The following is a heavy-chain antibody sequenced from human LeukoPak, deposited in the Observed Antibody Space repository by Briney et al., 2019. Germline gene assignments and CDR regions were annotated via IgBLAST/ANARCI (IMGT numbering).Heavy chain of an antibody. CDR3: AKCYYDSSGYYFGAFDI. D-gene: IGHD3-22*01. V-gene: IGHV3-23*01. Sequence: GGSLRLSCAASGFTFNSYAMSWVRQAPGKGLEWVSAISGSGGSTYYADSVKGRFTISKDNSKNTLYLQMNSLRAEDTAVDYCAKCYYDSSGYYFGAFDIWGQGTMVTVSS. CDR2: ISGSGGST. CDR1: GFTFNSYA. J-gene: IGHJ3*02.